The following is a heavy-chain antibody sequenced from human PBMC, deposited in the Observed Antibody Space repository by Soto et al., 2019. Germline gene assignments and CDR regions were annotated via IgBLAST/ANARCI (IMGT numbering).Heavy chain of an antibody. Sequence: GGSLRLSCAASGFTFSNHAMSWVRQAPGKGLEWVSGISAEGGLIYYADSVKGRFNMSRDNSKNTLYLQMSSLRAEGTAVYFCVKTQGTGAAAHNLDFWGQGTRVTVSS. CDR1: GFTFSNHA. V-gene: IGHV3-23*01. CDR3: VKTQGTGAAAHNLDF. J-gene: IGHJ4*02. CDR2: ISAEGGLI. D-gene: IGHD2-2*01.